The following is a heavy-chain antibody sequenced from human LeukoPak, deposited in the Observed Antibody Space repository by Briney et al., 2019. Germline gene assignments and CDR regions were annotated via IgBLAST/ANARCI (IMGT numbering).Heavy chain of an antibody. CDR2: ISSRSGTI. V-gene: IGHV3-48*02. CDR3: ARVKEGTYDILTVDY. Sequence: GGSPRLSCAASGFTFTTYGMNWVRQAPGKGLEWVSYISSRSGTIYYADSVKGRFTISRDNAKNSLYLQMNRLRDEDTAVYYCARVKEGTYDILTVDYWGQGTLVTVSS. CDR1: GFTFTTYG. D-gene: IGHD3-9*01. J-gene: IGHJ4*02.